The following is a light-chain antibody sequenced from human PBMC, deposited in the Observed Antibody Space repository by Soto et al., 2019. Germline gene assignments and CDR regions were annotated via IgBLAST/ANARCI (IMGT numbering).Light chain of an antibody. Sequence: AIRMTQSPSSFSASTGDRVTITCRASQGISSYLAWYQQKPGKAPKLLIYAASTLQSGVPSRFSGSGSGTDFTLTINRLEPEDFAVYYCQQYDSSPPFALTFGGGTKVDIK. J-gene: IGKJ4*01. V-gene: IGKV1-8*01. CDR3: QQYDSSPPFALT. CDR2: AAS. CDR1: QGISSY.